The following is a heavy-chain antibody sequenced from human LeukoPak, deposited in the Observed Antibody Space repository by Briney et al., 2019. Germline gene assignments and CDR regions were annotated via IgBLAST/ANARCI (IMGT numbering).Heavy chain of an antibody. V-gene: IGHV1-18*04. D-gene: IGHD2-15*01. J-gene: IGHJ4*02. CDR1: GYTFTSYG. Sequence: ASVKVSCKASGYTFTSYGISWVRQAPGQGLEWMGWISAYNGNTNYAQKLQGRVTMTTDTSTSTAYMELRSLRSDDTAVYYCARDFRYCSGGSCYGLYCGQGTLVTVSA. CDR3: ARDFRYCSGGSCYGLY. CDR2: ISAYNGNT.